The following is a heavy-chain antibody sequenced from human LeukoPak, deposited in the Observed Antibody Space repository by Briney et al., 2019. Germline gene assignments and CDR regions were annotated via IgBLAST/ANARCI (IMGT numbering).Heavy chain of an antibody. Sequence: PSETLSLTCTVSGGSISSSSDYWGWIRQAPGKGLKWIGSFFVSGSTHYNPSLRSRATLFVDTSKNQFSLKLTSMTAADAATYFCARQFATAAADTRGYFDYWGQGTVVAVSS. CDR1: GGSISSSSDY. CDR2: FFVSGST. V-gene: IGHV4-39*01. D-gene: IGHD6-25*01. CDR3: ARQFATAAADTRGYFDY. J-gene: IGHJ4*02.